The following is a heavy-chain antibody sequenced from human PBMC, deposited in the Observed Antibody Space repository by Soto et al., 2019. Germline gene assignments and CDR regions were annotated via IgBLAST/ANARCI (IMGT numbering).Heavy chain of an antibody. J-gene: IGHJ4*02. CDR2: INHSGST. V-gene: IGHV4-34*01. D-gene: IGHD1-1*01. CDR1: GGSFSGYY. Sequence: SETLSLTCAVYGGSFSGYYWSWIRQPPGKGLEWIGEINHSGSTNYNPSLKSRVTISVDTSKNQFSLKLSSVTAADTAVYYCARPVNPGTTGTTSPFDYWGQGTLVTVSS. CDR3: ARPVNPGTTGTTSPFDY.